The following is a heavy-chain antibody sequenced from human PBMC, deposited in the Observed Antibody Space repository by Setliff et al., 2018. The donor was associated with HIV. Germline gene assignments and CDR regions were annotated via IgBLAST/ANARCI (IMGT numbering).Heavy chain of an antibody. V-gene: IGHV4-4*02. D-gene: IGHD2-15*01. CDR1: GGSISSTNW. CDR2: IEHSGST. Sequence: SETLSLTCAVFGGSISSTNWWNWVRQPPGKGLEWIGEIEHSGSTNYNPSLKSRVTISVDKSKNQFSLKLNSVTAADTAVYYCARDSRYFSGGSCYGYFDFWGQGTLVTVSS. CDR3: ARDSRYFSGGSCYGYFDF. J-gene: IGHJ4*02.